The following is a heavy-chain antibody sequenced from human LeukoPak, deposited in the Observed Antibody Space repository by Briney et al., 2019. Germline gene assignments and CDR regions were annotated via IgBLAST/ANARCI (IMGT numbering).Heavy chain of an antibody. CDR2: ISYDGSNK. V-gene: IGHV3-30*03. CDR1: GFTFSSYG. J-gene: IGHJ5*02. Sequence: PGGSLRLSCAASGFTFSSYGMSWVRQAPGKGLEWVAVISYDGSNKYYADSVKGRFTISRDNSKNTLYLQMNSLRAEDTAVYYCAGYQLLTHPPSSWFDPWGQGTLVTVSS. CDR3: AGYQLLTHPPSSWFDP. D-gene: IGHD2-2*01.